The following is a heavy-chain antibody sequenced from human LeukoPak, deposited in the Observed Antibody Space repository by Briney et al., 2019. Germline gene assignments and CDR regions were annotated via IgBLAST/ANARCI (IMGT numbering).Heavy chain of an antibody. CDR3: TRDRGTYNWLDP. D-gene: IGHD1-26*01. Sequence: GGSLRLSCATSGYTFSSIWMSWVRQAPGKGLEWVGLIDRPAKSYATAYGASVGGRFTISRDDSKNTAYLQMDSLKTEDAALYYCTRDRGTYNWLDPWGQGTLVTVSS. J-gene: IGHJ5*02. CDR2: IDRPAKSYAT. V-gene: IGHV3-73*01. CDR1: GYTFSSIW.